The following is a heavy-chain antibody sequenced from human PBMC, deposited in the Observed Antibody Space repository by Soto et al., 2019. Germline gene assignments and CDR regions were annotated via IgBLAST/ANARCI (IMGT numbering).Heavy chain of an antibody. CDR1: DDSISSSSYY. Sequence: SETLSLTCSVSDDSISSSSYYWGWVRQPPGKGLEWIGSIYYSGRTYYTPSLKSRVTISIDTSKKQFSLQLSSVTAADTAVYYCARWSANSYYGGCVGNWGQGTVVTVSS. CDR3: ARWSANSYYGGCVGN. CDR2: IYYSGRT. V-gene: IGHV4-39*01. D-gene: IGHD4-17*01. J-gene: IGHJ4*02.